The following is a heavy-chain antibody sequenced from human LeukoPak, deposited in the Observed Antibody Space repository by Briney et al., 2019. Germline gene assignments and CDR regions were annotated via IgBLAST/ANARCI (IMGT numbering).Heavy chain of an antibody. CDR1: GYTFTGYY. Sequence: ASVKVSCKASGYTFTGYYMHWVRQAPGQGLEWMGWINPNSGGTNYAQKLQGRVTMTTDTSTSTAYMELRSLRSDDTAVYYCARAVGDIVATIDYRGQGTLVTVSS. J-gene: IGHJ4*02. CDR3: ARAVGDIVATIDY. V-gene: IGHV1-2*02. CDR2: INPNSGGT. D-gene: IGHD5-12*01.